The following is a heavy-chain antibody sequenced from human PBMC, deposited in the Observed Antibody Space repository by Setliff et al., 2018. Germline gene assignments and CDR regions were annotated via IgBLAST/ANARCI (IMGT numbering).Heavy chain of an antibody. V-gene: IGHV1-18*01. Sequence: ASVKVSCKTSGYNFITTGISWVRQAPGQGPEWMGCISPFNGNTNYAQKFQGRVTMTTDTSTATVYMELRSLTSDDTAVYYCARVRPCGVDCSTGVGGPYYFDHWGQGTLVTVSS. CDR1: GYNFITTG. J-gene: IGHJ4*02. CDR3: ARVRPCGVDCSTGVGGPYYFDH. D-gene: IGHD2-21*02. CDR2: ISPFNGNT.